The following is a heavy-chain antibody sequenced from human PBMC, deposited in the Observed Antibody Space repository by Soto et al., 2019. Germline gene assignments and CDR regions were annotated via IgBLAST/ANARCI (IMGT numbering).Heavy chain of an antibody. D-gene: IGHD2-21*01. CDR3: ARGGISHWAYFYYMDV. CDR2: IQHRGSI. CDR1: GDSISSGFFY. Sequence: PSETLSLTCTVSGDSISSGFFYWSWIRPFPGMALEWIGDIQHRGSINYNPSLKSRVTMSADTSKNQFSLTLNSVTAADTATYYCARGGISHWAYFYYMDVWDRGTTVTVSS. J-gene: IGHJ6*03. V-gene: IGHV4-39*07.